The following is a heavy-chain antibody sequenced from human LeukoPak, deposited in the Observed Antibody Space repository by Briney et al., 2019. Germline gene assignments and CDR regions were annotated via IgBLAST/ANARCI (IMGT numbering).Heavy chain of an antibody. J-gene: IGHJ5*01. Sequence: SGGSLRLSCAASGFTFSSYGMHWVRQAPGKGLEWVAFTRPDGSKKDYGDPVQGRFTISRANSRNTLYLQMNSLRVEDTAMYYCAKDWSTDWSNWFDSWGPGSLVTVSS. CDR1: GFTFSSYG. CDR2: TRPDGSKK. D-gene: IGHD3-3*01. V-gene: IGHV3-30*02. CDR3: AKDWSTDWSNWFDS.